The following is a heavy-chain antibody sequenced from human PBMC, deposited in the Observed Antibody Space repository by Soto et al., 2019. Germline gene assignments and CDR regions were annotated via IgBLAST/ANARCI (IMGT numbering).Heavy chain of an antibody. Sequence: SETLSLTCTVSGGSISSGDYYWSWIRQPPGKGLEWIGYIYYSGSTYYNPSLKSRVTISVDTSKNQFSLKLSSVTAADTAVYYCARGYDILTGYGKYYFDYWGQGTLVTVSS. CDR2: IYYSGST. CDR3: ARGYDILTGYGKYYFDY. J-gene: IGHJ4*02. D-gene: IGHD3-9*01. CDR1: GGSISSGDYY. V-gene: IGHV4-30-4*01.